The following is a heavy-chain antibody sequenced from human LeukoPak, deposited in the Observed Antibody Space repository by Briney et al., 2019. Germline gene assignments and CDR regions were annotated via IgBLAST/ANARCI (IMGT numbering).Heavy chain of an antibody. CDR3: ARGTGNQKWLVGEKNGMDV. J-gene: IGHJ6*02. CDR2: IWYDGSNK. Sequence: PGGSLRLSCAASGFTFSSYGMHWVRQAPGKGLEWVAVIWYDGSNKYYADSVKGRFTISRDNSKNTLYLQMNSLRAEDTAVYYCARGTGNQKWLVGEKNGMDVWGQGTTVTVSS. V-gene: IGHV3-33*01. CDR1: GFTFSSYG. D-gene: IGHD6-19*01.